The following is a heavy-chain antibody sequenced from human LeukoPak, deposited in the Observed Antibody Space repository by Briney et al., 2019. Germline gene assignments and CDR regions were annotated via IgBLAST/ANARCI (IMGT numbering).Heavy chain of an antibody. CDR3: SKETGDYDILSDNPAGASDI. Sequence: GGSLRLSCAASGFTFSDYYMSWIRQAPGKGLEWVSYISSIGSTIYYADSVKGRFTISRDNAKNSLYLQMNSLRAEDTAVYYFSKETGDYDILSDNPAGASDIWGQGTMVTVSS. CDR1: GFTFSDYY. D-gene: IGHD3-9*01. J-gene: IGHJ3*02. CDR2: ISSIGSTI. V-gene: IGHV3-11*04.